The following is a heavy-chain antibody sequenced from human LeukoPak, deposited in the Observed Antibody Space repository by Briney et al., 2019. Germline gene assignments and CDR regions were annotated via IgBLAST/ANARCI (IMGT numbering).Heavy chain of an antibody. CDR3: AKDAGWPFDY. CDR2: TSGNGVKT. J-gene: IGHJ4*02. Sequence: GGSLRLSCAASGFIFSTYALSWVRQAPGKGQEWVSATSGNGVKTYYADSVKGRFTISRDNSKNTLYLQMNSLRAEDTAVYYCAKDAGWPFDYWGQGTLVTVSS. V-gene: IGHV3-23*01. D-gene: IGHD6-19*01. CDR1: GFIFSTYA.